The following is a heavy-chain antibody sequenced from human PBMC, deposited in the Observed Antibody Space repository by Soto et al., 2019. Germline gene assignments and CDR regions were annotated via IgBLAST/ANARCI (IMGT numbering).Heavy chain of an antibody. CDR2: FYYNGIT. J-gene: IGHJ5*01. CDR1: GGSVSSGAYY. Sequence: SETLSLTCTVSGGSVSSGAYYWNWVRQPPGKGLEWIGYFYYNGITNYNPSLKSRVTISVDSSKNQFSLKLNSVTSADTAVYYCARWFDPWGQGTLVTVSS. CDR3: ARWFDP. V-gene: IGHV4-61*08.